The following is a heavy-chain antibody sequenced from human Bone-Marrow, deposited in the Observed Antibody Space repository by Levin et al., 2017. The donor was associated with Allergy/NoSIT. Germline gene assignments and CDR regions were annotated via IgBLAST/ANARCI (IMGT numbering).Heavy chain of an antibody. CDR2: IWFDGSKE. CDR1: GLTFSRHG. D-gene: IGHD3-3*01. V-gene: IGHV3-33*03. J-gene: IGHJ5*02. CDR3: ARFLGGDRTGYFDP. Sequence: PGGSLRLSCAASGLTFSRHGMHWVRQAPGKGLEWVAVIWFDGSKEYYIDSVKGRFTISRDNSKNTLYLQMNSLRVDDTAVYYCARFLGGDRTGYFDPWGQGTLVTVSS.